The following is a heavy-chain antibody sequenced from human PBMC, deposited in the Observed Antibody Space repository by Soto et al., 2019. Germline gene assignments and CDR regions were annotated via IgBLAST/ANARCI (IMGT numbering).Heavy chain of an antibody. CDR2: ISGSGGNT. CDR1: GFTFSTYA. V-gene: IGHV3-23*01. J-gene: IGHJ5*02. Sequence: EVQLLASGGGLVQPGGSLRLSCAASGFTFSTYAMSWVRQAPGKGLEWVSGISGSGGNTYYADSVKGRFTISRDNSKNTLYLQMNSLRAEDTAVYYCAKQPHYDFWNGYSNWCDPWGQGTLVTVSS. CDR3: AKQPHYDFWNGYSNWCDP. D-gene: IGHD3-3*01.